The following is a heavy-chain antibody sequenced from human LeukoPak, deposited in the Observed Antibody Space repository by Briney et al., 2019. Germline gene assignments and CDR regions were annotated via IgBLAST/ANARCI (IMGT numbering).Heavy chain of an antibody. Sequence: ASVKVSCKASGGTFSSYAISWVRQAPGQGLEWMGGIIPIFGTANYAQKFQGRVTITADKSTSTAYMELSSLRSEDAAAYYCARVSLYCSSTSCYLFGANYGMDVWGKGTTVTVSS. CDR2: IIPIFGTA. D-gene: IGHD2-2*01. CDR1: GGTFSSYA. J-gene: IGHJ6*04. V-gene: IGHV1-69*06. CDR3: ARVSLYCSSTSCYLFGANYGMDV.